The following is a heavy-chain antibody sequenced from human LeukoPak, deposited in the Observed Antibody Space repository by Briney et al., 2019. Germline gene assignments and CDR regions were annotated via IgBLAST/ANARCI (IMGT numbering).Heavy chain of an antibody. CDR2: IYYSGSA. J-gene: IGHJ4*02. Sequence: SETLSLTCTVSGDSISSGDYHWSWIRQHPGKGLEWIGYIYYSGSAYYNPSLQSRATMSVDTSKNQFSLKLSSVTAADTAVYYCARRDSGYAYFDYWGQGTLVNASS. CDR1: GDSISSGDYH. CDR3: ARRDSGYAYFDY. V-gene: IGHV4-31*03. D-gene: IGHD5-12*01.